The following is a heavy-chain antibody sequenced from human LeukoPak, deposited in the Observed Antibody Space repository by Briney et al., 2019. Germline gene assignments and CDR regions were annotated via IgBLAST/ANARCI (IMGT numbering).Heavy chain of an antibody. CDR3: ANYGSGSYSFDN. CDR1: GGSISSSSYY. V-gene: IGHV4-39*01. Sequence: PSETLSLTCTVSGGSISSSSYYWGWIRQPPGKGLEWIGSIYYSGSTYYNPSLKSRVTISVDTSKNQFSLKLSSVTAADTAVYYCANYGSGSYSFDNWGQGTLVPVSS. CDR2: IYYSGST. D-gene: IGHD3-10*01. J-gene: IGHJ4*02.